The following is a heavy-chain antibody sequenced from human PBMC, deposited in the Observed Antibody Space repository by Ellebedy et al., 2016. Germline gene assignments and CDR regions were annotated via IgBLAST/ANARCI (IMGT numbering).Heavy chain of an antibody. D-gene: IGHD1-26*01. J-gene: IGHJ6*03. V-gene: IGHV3-23*01. CDR3: AKVVEYSGSYLYYYYYMDV. Sequence: GGSLRLSXAASGFTFSSIGMHWVRQAPGKGLEWVSAISGSGGSTYYADSVKGRFTISRDNSKNTLYLQMNSLRAEDTAVYYCAKVVEYSGSYLYYYYYMDVWGKGTTVTVSS. CDR1: GFTFSSIG. CDR2: ISGSGGST.